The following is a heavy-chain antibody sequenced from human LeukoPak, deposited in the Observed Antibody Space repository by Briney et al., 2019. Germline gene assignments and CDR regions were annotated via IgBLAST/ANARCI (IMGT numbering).Heavy chain of an antibody. Sequence: PSETLSLTRTVTGGSISSYYWSWIRQPPGKGLEWIGYIYYSGSTNYNPSLKSRVTISVDTSKNQFSLKLSSVTAADTAVYYCARGGGDFWSGYYTDYYMDVWGKGTTVTVSS. V-gene: IGHV4-59*01. CDR2: IYYSGST. CDR1: GGSISSYY. J-gene: IGHJ6*03. CDR3: ARGGGDFWSGYYTDYYMDV. D-gene: IGHD3-3*01.